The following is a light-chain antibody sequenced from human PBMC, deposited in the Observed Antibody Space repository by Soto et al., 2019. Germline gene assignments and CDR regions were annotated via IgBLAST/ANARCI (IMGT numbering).Light chain of an antibody. J-gene: IGLJ2*01. CDR3: QTWGTGIVV. Sequence: QSVLTQSPSASASLGASVKFTCTLSSEHSSYAIAWHQQQPEKGPRYLMKLNSDGSHNKGDGIPDRFSGSSSGAERYLTISSLQSEDEADYYCQTWGTGIVVFGGGTKLTV. V-gene: IGLV4-69*01. CDR1: SEHSSYA. CDR2: LNSDGSH.